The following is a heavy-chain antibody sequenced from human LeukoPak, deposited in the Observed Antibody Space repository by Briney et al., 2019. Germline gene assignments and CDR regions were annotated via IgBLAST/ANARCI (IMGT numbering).Heavy chain of an antibody. Sequence: GGSLRISCGGSGFTFSSYWIHWVRQGPGKGVEWGGVIYYDGSNKYYADSVKGRFTISRDNSKNTLYMKMNSLRAEDTAVYYCAMGYYGVRGIIGDYFDYWGQGTLVTVSS. V-gene: IGHV3-30*03. CDR2: IYYDGSNK. CDR1: GFTFSSYW. J-gene: IGHJ4*02. CDR3: AMGYYGVRGIIGDYFDY. D-gene: IGHD3-10*01.